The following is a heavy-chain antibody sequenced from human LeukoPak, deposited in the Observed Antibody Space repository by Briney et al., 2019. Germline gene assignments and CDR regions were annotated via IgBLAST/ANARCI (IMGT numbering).Heavy chain of an antibody. Sequence: ETLSLTCTVSAYSISTDYYWGWIRQPPGKGLEWIGSIYYSGSTYYNPSLKSRVTISLDTSKNQFSLKLSSVTAADAAVYYCARLRYNWNVCVFDIWGQGTMVTISS. D-gene: IGHD1-1*01. CDR3: ARLRYNWNVCVFDI. J-gene: IGHJ3*02. CDR1: AYSISTDYY. V-gene: IGHV4-38-2*02. CDR2: IYYSGST.